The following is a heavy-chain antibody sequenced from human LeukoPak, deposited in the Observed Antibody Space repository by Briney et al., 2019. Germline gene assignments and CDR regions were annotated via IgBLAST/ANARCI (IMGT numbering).Heavy chain of an antibody. CDR3: AKVGSSSSFG. Sequence: PGKSLRLSCAASGFTFSSYGMHWVRQAPGKGLEWVAVISDDGSNKYYADSVKGRFTISRDNSKNTLYLQMNSLRAEDTAVYYCAKVGSSSSFGWGQGTLVTVSS. CDR2: ISDDGSNK. D-gene: IGHD6-6*01. CDR1: GFTFSSYG. V-gene: IGHV3-30*18. J-gene: IGHJ4*02.